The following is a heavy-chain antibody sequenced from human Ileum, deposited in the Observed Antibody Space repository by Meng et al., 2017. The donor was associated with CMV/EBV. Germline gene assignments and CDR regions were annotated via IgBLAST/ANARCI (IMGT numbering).Heavy chain of an antibody. J-gene: IGHJ4*02. CDR3: ARNGYYSLDY. Sequence: LSLPCAVSGGSFSSSKWWSWVRQPPEKGLEWIGQIYDSGSTTYNPSLKSRVTISLDESKNEFSLKLNSVTAADTAVYYCARNGYYSLDYWSQGALVTVS. CDR1: GGSFSSSKW. V-gene: IGHV4-4*02. CDR2: IYDSGST. D-gene: IGHD3-22*01.